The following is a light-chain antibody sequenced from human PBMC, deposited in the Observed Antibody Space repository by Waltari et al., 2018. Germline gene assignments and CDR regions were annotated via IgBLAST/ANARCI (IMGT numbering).Light chain of an antibody. J-gene: IGKJ2*01. CDR2: KVS. Sequence: DVVMTQSPLSLPVTLGQPASIACRPSQSLVHSDGNIYLNWLQQRPGQSPRRLIYKVSRRDSGVPDRFSGSRSGTAFTLTISSVEAEDVGVYYCMQATHWPYTFGQGTRLEIK. V-gene: IGKV2-30*02. CDR3: MQATHWPYT. CDR1: QSLVHSDGNIY.